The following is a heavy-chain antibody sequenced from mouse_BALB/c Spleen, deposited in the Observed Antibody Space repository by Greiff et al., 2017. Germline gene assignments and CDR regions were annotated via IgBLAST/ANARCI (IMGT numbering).Heavy chain of an antibody. V-gene: IGHV14-3*02. D-gene: IGHD2-1*01. J-gene: IGHJ3*01. CDR1: GFNIKDTY. Sequence: EVQLQQSGAELVKPGASVKLSCTASGFNIKDTYMHWVKQRPEQGLEWIGRIDPANGNTKYDPKFQGKATITADTSSNTAYLQLSSLTSEDTAVYYGANGTPFAYWGQGTLVTVSA. CDR3: ANGTPFAY. CDR2: IDPANGNT.